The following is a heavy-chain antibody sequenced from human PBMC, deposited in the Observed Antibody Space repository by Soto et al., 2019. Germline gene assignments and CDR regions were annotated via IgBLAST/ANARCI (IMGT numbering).Heavy chain of an antibody. CDR1: GGPFSGYY. D-gene: IGHD1-7*01. CDR3: AIDKTTGLFDY. Sequence: QVQLQQWGAGLLKPSETLSLTCGVYGGPFSGYYWTWIRQPPGTGLEWIGEINHSGSTNYTPSLKSPVTISVDTSKCQFALKLTSVTDADTAVDFCAIDKTTGLFDYWGQGTRVTVSS. J-gene: IGHJ4*02. CDR2: INHSGST. V-gene: IGHV4-34*01.